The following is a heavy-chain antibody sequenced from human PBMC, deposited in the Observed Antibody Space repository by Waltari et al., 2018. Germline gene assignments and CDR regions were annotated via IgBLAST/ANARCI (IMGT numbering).Heavy chain of an antibody. D-gene: IGHD6-19*01. J-gene: IGHJ6*02. CDR3: AREGAEQWVVEDYGMDV. CDR2: IGSSSSFM. CDR1: GFKFSDYA. Sequence: EVQLVESGGGLIQPGGSLRLSCAASGFKFSDYAMNWVRQAPGKGLEWVSTIGSSSSFMDDADSVRGRFTVSRDNAKNTLYLQMDTLRAEDTAVYYCAREGAEQWVVEDYGMDVWGQGTTVTVS. V-gene: IGHV3-21*01.